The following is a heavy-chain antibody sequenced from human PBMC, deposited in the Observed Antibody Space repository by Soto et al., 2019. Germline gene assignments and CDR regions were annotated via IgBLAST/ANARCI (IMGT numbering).Heavy chain of an antibody. Sequence: GGSLRLSCAASGFTFSSYGMHWVRQAPGKGLEWVAVISYDGSNKYYADSVKGRFTISRDNSKNTLYLQMNSLRAEDTAVYYCAKLAGYYDRGMRDYWGQGTLVTVSS. CDR1: GFTFSSYG. D-gene: IGHD3-22*01. V-gene: IGHV3-30*18. J-gene: IGHJ4*02. CDR2: ISYDGSNK. CDR3: AKLAGYYDRGMRDY.